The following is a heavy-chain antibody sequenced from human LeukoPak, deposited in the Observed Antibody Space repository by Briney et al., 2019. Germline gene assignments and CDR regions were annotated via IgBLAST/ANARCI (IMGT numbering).Heavy chain of an antibody. V-gene: IGHV3-30-3*01. J-gene: IGHJ4*02. D-gene: IGHD3-10*01. CDR1: GFTFSSYA. CDR3: VSLVTIKVVG. CDR2: ISYDRSNK. Sequence: GGSLRLSCAASGFTFSSYAMHWVRPATGKALVWVTYISYDRSNKYYAKSVKGRLTISTNNSKNPLYLQMNSLRAEDTAVYYCVSLVTIKVVGWGQGTLVTVSS.